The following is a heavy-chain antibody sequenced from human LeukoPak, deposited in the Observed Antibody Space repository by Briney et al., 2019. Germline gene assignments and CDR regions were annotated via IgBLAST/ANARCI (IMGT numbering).Heavy chain of an antibody. CDR3: ARADSGDHGGDYFDY. CDR1: GYSFSSYG. Sequence: ASVKVSCKASGYSFSSYGISWVRQAPGQGLEWMGWISADSANTNYAQKLQDRITMTTDTYTSTAYMELRSLRSDDTAVYYCARADSGDHGGDYFDYWGQGTLVTVSS. D-gene: IGHD4-17*01. V-gene: IGHV1-18*01. CDR2: ISADSANT. J-gene: IGHJ4*02.